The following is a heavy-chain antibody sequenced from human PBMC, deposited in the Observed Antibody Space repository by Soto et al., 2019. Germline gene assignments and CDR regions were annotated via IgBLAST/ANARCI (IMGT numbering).Heavy chain of an antibody. CDR2: IYFTGNT. V-gene: IGHV4-39*01. J-gene: IGHJ5*02. CDR1: GGSITSSSHF. D-gene: IGHD6-25*01. CDR3: AGQTFTIAAASYGRSNWFDP. Sequence: SETLSLTCSASGGSITSSSHFWGWVRQPPGKGLEWIGTIYFTGNTYYTPSLKSRLTLSIDTSKNEFSLRLNSVTAADTAVYYCAGQTFTIAAASYGRSNWFDPWGPGTLVTVSS.